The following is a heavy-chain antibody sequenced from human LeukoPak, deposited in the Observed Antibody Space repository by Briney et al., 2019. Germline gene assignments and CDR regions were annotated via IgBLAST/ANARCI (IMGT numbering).Heavy chain of an antibody. D-gene: IGHD2-2*01. Sequence: SETLSLTCAVYGGAFSGYYWSWGRQPPGKGVGGSGEINHSGSTNYNPSLRSRGAISVDTSKNQCSLKLSSVTPADTAVYYCARVYQLLGAIDYWGQGTLVTVSS. J-gene: IGHJ4*02. CDR3: ARVYQLLGAIDY. CDR2: INHSGST. V-gene: IGHV4-34*01. CDR1: GGAFSGYY.